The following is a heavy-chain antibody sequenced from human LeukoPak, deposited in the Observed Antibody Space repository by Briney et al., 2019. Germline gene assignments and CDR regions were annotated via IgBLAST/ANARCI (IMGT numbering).Heavy chain of an antibody. CDR1: GYSLTSYW. D-gene: IGHD3-22*01. V-gene: IGHV5-51*01. CDR2: IYPGDSDT. J-gene: IGHJ3*02. Sequence: GESLKISCKGSGYSLTSYWIGWVRQMPGKGLEWMGIIYPGDSDTRYSPSFQGQVTISADKSISTAYLQWSSLKASDTAMYYCARKGYYYDSSGYYHSAFDIWGQGTMVTVSS. CDR3: ARKGYYYDSSGYYHSAFDI.